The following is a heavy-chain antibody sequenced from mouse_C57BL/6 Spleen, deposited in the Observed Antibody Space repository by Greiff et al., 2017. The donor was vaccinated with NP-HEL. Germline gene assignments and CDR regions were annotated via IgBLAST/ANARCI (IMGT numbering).Heavy chain of an antibody. D-gene: IGHD1-1*01. CDR2: IHPPPCFP. CDR1: GYTFTSYC. J-gene: IGHJ4*01. V-gene: IGHV1-74*01. CDR3: AISRDYYGGSSSSAMDD. Sequence: QVQLQQPGAELVKPGPSVTVPFMASGYTFTSYCMHWVKQSPGQRLEWIGRIHPPPCFPTYIQKFKGKATLTVDKSSSTAYMPLSSLTSEDSAVYYCAISRDYYGGSSSSAMDDWGQGTSVAVAS.